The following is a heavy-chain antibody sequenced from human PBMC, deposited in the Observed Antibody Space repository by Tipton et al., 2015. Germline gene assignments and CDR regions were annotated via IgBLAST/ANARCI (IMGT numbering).Heavy chain of an antibody. V-gene: IGHV4-59*01. D-gene: IGHD5-24*01. J-gene: IGHJ6*02. CDR1: GDSINRYY. CDR2: IYYTGST. CDR3: ARDLEHGMDV. Sequence: TLSLTCSVSGDSINRYYWSWIRQPPGKGLECIGYIYYTGSTHYNPSLKSRVTISVDTSKNQFSLTLNSVAAADTAVYYCARDLEHGMDVWGHGTTVTVSS.